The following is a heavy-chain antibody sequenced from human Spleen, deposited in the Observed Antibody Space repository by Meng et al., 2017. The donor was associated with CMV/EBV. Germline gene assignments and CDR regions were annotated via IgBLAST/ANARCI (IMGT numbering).Heavy chain of an antibody. CDR2: ISGSSAST. J-gene: IGHJ4*02. V-gene: IGHV3-23*01. D-gene: IGHD6-6*01. Sequence: GESLKISCAASGFTFSSYAMSWVRQAPGKGLEWVSAISGSSASTYSADSLKGRFTISRDNAKNSLYLQMNSLRAGDTAVYFCATSIATTNTIDYWGQGTLVTVSS. CDR1: GFTFSSYA. CDR3: ATSIATTNTIDY.